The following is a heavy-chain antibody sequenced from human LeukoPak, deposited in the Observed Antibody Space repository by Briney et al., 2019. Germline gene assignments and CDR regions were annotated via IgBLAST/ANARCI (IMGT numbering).Heavy chain of an antibody. J-gene: IGHJ4*02. V-gene: IGHV1-18*01. CDR1: GYTFTRYD. CDR2: ISAYNGNT. D-gene: IGHD6-19*01. Sequence: ASVKVSCKASGYTFTRYDINWVRQATGQGLEWMGWISAYNGNTNYAQKLQGRVTMTTDTSTSTAYMELRSLRSDDTAVYYCARSRYSSGWNFDYWGQGTLVTVSS. CDR3: ARSRYSSGWNFDY.